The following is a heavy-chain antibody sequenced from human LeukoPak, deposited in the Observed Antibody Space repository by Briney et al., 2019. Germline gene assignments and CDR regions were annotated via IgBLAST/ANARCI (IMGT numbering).Heavy chain of an antibody. V-gene: IGHV3-21*01. CDR1: GFTFSSYH. Sequence: GGSLRLSCAASGFTFSSYHMNWVRQAPGKGLEWVSSITSSSSYIYYADSLKGRFTISRDNAKNSLYLQMNSLRAEDTAVYYCAELGITMIGGVWGKGTTVTISS. J-gene: IGHJ6*04. D-gene: IGHD3-10*02. CDR3: AELGITMIGGV. CDR2: ITSSSSYI.